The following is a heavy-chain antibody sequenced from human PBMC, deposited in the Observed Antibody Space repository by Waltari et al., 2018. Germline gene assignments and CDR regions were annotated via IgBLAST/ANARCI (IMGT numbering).Heavy chain of an antibody. CDR3: ARGFGEG. Sequence: QVQLVESGGGVVQPGRSLRLSCAASGFTFSSYAMHWVRQAPGKGLEWVAVISYDGSNKYYADSVKGRFTISRDNSKNTLYLQMNSLRAEDTAVYYCARGFGEGWGQGTLVTVSS. CDR1: GFTFSSYA. J-gene: IGHJ4*02. D-gene: IGHD3-10*01. V-gene: IGHV3-30*01. CDR2: ISYDGSNK.